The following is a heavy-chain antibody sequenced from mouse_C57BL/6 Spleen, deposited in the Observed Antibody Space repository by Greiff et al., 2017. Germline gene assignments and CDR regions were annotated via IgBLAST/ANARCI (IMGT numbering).Heavy chain of an antibody. CDR1: GYTFTDYY. Sequence: EVQLQQSGPELVKPGASVKISCKASGYTFTDYYMNWVKQSHGKSLEWIGDINPNNGGTSYNQKFKGKATLTVDKSSSTAYMEIHSLTSDDSAVYYCARSLFYYSNYDSAMDYWGQGTSVTVSS. V-gene: IGHV1-26*01. D-gene: IGHD2-5*01. CDR3: ARSLFYYSNYDSAMDY. CDR2: INPNNGGT. J-gene: IGHJ4*01.